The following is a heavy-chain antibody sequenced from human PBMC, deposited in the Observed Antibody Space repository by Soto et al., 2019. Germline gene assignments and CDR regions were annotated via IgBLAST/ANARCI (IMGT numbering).Heavy chain of an antibody. D-gene: IGHD6-6*01. J-gene: IGHJ6*02. Sequence: ASVKVSCQASGYTLTSYYMHWVRQAPGQGLEWMGIINPSGGSTSYAQKFQGRVTMTRDTSTSTVYMELSSLRSEDTTVYYCARDQGVYSSSSGPYYYYGMDVWGQGTTVTVSS. CDR1: GYTLTSYY. V-gene: IGHV1-46*01. CDR2: INPSGGST. CDR3: ARDQGVYSSSSGPYYYYGMDV.